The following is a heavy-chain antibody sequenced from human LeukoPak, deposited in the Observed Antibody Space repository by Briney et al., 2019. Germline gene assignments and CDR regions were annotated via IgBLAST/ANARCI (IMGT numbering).Heavy chain of an antibody. J-gene: IGHJ5*02. V-gene: IGHV4-59*11. D-gene: IGHD6-19*01. Sequence: SETLSLTCTVSGGSISSHYWSWIRQPPGKGLEWIGYIYYSGSTNYNPSLKSRVTISVDTSKNQFSLKLSSVTAADTAVYYCARAGYSSGYLWGQGTLVTVSS. CDR1: GGSISSHY. CDR2: IYYSGST. CDR3: ARAGYSSGYL.